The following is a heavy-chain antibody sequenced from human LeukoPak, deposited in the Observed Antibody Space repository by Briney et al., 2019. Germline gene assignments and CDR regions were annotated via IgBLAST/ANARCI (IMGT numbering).Heavy chain of an antibody. V-gene: IGHV3-21*01. D-gene: IGHD2-15*01. Sequence: GGSLRLSCAVSGFTFSSYSMNWVRQAPGKGLEWVASISSSSAYIYYADSVEGRFTISRDNAKNSLYLQMNSLRADDTAVYYCATYPLLYCSGGSCPYNWFDPWGQGTLVTVSS. CDR1: GFTFSSYS. J-gene: IGHJ5*02. CDR3: ATYPLLYCSGGSCPYNWFDP. CDR2: ISSSSAYI.